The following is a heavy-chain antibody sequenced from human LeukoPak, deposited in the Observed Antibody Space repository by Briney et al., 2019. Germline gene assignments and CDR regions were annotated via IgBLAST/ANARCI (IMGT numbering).Heavy chain of an antibody. CDR2: MYHRGST. D-gene: IGHD3-22*01. V-gene: IGHV4-39*01. Sequence: PSETLSLTCTVSGGSISSSNFYCGWIRQPPGKGLEWIGSMYHRGSTYYNPSLKSRVTISVDTSKNQFSLNLSSVTAADTAVYYCARHADSSGYYFFDFWGQGTLVTVSS. CDR1: GGSISSSNFY. CDR3: ARHADSSGYYFFDF. J-gene: IGHJ4*02.